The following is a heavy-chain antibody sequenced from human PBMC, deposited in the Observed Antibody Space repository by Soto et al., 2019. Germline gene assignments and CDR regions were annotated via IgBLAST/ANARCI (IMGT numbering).Heavy chain of an antibody. CDR1: GFTFSSYA. Sequence: GGSLRLSCAASGFTFSSYAMHWVRQAPGKGLEWVAVISYDGSNKYYADSVKGRFTISRDNSKNTLYLQMNSLRAEDTAVYYCAREHAPAGVPNEGITIFGVVIIPFYGMDVWGQGTTVTVSS. V-gene: IGHV3-30-3*01. CDR3: AREHAPAGVPNEGITIFGVVIIPFYGMDV. CDR2: ISYDGSNK. D-gene: IGHD3-3*01. J-gene: IGHJ6*02.